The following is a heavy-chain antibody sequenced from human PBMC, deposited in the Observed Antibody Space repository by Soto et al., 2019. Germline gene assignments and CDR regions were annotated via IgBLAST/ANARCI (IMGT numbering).Heavy chain of an antibody. Sequence: GESLKISCKGSGYSFTSYWIGWVRQMPGKGLEWMGIIYPGDSDTRYSPSFQGQVTISADKSISTAYLQWSSLKASDTAMYYCARHVPTIFGVAADDAFDIWGQGTMVTVSS. CDR2: IYPGDSDT. V-gene: IGHV5-51*01. J-gene: IGHJ3*02. CDR3: ARHVPTIFGVAADDAFDI. CDR1: GYSFTSYW. D-gene: IGHD3-3*01.